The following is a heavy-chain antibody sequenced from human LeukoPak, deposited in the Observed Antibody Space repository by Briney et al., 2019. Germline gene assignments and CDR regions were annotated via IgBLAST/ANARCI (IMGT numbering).Heavy chain of an antibody. Sequence: GGSLRLSCVGSGFRFSGYWMSWVRQAPGKGLEWVANIKQDGSDKYYVDSVKGRFTISRDNAKNSQYLQMNSLRVEDTAIYYCATDGGPFDHWGQGTLVTVSS. J-gene: IGHJ4*02. CDR3: ATDGGPFDH. CDR1: GFRFSGYW. D-gene: IGHD3-3*01. V-gene: IGHV3-7*01. CDR2: IKQDGSDK.